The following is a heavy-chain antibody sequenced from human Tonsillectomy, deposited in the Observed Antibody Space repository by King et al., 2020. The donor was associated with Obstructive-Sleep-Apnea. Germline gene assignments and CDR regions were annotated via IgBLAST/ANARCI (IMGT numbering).Heavy chain of an antibody. D-gene: IGHD6-6*01. J-gene: IGHJ4*02. CDR2: IYYSGST. CDR3: ASQYSSSWGPFDY. V-gene: IGHV4-59*01. CDR1: GGSISSYY. Sequence: LQLQESGPGLVKPSETLSLTCTVSGGSISSYYWSCIRQPPGKGLEWIGYIYYSGSTTYNPSPKIRVTLSVDTAKNQFSMKLSSVTAADTAVYYCASQYSSSWGPFDYWGQGTLVTVSS.